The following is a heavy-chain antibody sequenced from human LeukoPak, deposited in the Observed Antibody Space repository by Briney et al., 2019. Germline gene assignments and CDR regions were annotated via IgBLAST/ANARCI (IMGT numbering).Heavy chain of an antibody. V-gene: IGHV3-11*01. CDR2: ISSSGSTI. CDR3: ARWGTYYYDSSGYYGY. Sequence: AGGSLRLSCAASGFTFSDHYMSWIRQAPGKGLEWVSYISSSGSTIYYADSVKGRFTISRDNAKNSLYLQMNSLRAEDTAVYYCARWGTYYYDSSGYYGYWGQGTLVTVSS. J-gene: IGHJ4*02. D-gene: IGHD3-22*01. CDR1: GFTFSDHY.